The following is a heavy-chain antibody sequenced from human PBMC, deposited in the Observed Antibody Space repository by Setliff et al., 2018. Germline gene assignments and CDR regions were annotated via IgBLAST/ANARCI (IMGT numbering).Heavy chain of an antibody. J-gene: IGHJ4*02. V-gene: IGHV4-59*08. CDR2: ISYTGST. D-gene: IGHD3-22*01. CDR3: ARGSYYDSSGYSPDFFDY. Sequence: SETLSLTCSVSGDSIFDNYWSWIRQSPGRGLEWIAYISYTGSTNYNPSLKSRVTISLDTSKNHFSLNLRSVTAADTAVYYCARGSYYDSSGYSPDFFDYWGQGTLVTVSS. CDR1: GDSIFDNY.